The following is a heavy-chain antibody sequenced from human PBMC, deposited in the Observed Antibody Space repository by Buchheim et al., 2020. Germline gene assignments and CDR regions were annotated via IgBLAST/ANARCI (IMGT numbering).Heavy chain of an antibody. J-gene: IGHJ4*02. V-gene: IGHV3-74*01. D-gene: IGHD4-17*01. CDR1: GFTFSNYW. CDR3: ARDPRDRNYGDYFDY. Sequence: EVQLVESGGGLVQPGGSLRLSCAGSGFTFSNYWMHWVRQAPGKGLVWVSRINSDGSATTYADSVRGRFTISRDNAKNTLYLRLNSLGAEDTAVHYCARDPRDRNYGDYFDYWGQGAL. CDR2: INSDGSAT.